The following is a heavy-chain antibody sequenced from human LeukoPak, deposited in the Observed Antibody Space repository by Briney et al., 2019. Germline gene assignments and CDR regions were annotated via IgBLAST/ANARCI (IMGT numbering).Heavy chain of an antibody. CDR2: ISYDGSNK. CDR3: ARARVVAVADDAFDI. J-gene: IGHJ3*02. CDR1: GFTFSSYA. V-gene: IGHV3-30-3*01. Sequence: SGGFLRLSCAASGFTFSSYAMHWVRQAPGRGLEWVAVISYDGSNKYYADSVKGRFTISRDNSKNTLYLQMNSLRAEDTAVYYCARARVVAVADDAFDIWGQGTMVTVSS. D-gene: IGHD6-19*01.